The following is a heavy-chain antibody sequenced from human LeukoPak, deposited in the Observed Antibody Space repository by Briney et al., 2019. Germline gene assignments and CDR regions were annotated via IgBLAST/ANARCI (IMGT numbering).Heavy chain of an antibody. CDR3: ARAPFYGTNSRGAFDI. CDR1: GGSISSFY. J-gene: IGHJ3*02. Sequence: SETLSLTCTVSGGSISSFYWSWIRQPPGKGLEWIGYISYSGSTNYNPSLKSRVTISVDTSKNQFSLKLSSVTAADTAVYYRARAPFYGTNSRGAFDIWGQGTVVTVSS. CDR2: ISYSGST. V-gene: IGHV4-59*01. D-gene: IGHD4-23*01.